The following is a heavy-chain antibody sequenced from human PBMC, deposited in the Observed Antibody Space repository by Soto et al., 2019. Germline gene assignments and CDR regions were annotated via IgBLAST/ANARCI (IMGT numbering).Heavy chain of an antibody. CDR2: ISWNSGSI. CDR3: AKAFSLGGFDY. V-gene: IGHV3-9*01. D-gene: IGHD3-16*01. CDR1: GFTFDDYA. J-gene: IGHJ4*02. Sequence: EVQLVESGGGLVQPGRSLRLSCAASGFTFDDYAMHWVRQAPGKGLEWVSGISWNSGSIGYADSVKGRFTISRDNAKNSLYLQMNSLRAEDTALYYCAKAFSLGGFDYWGQGTLVTVSS.